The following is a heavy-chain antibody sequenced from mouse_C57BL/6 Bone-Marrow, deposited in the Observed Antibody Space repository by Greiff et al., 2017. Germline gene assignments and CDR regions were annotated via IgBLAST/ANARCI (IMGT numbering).Heavy chain of an antibody. J-gene: IGHJ4*01. Sequence: EVKVVESGGGLVQSGRSLRLSCATSGFNFSDFYMEWVRQAPGKGLEWIAASSNKANDYTTEYSASVKGRFIVSRDTSQSILYLQMNALRAEDTAIYYCARDDYWGQGTSVTVSS. V-gene: IGHV7-1*01. CDR3: ARDDY. CDR1: GFNFSDFY. CDR2: SSNKANDYTT.